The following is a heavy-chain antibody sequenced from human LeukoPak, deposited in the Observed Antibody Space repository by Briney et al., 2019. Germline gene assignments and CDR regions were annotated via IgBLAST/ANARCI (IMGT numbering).Heavy chain of an antibody. D-gene: IGHD2-15*01. CDR1: GGSISSYY. J-gene: IGHJ4*02. Sequence: SETLSLTCTVSGGSISSYYWSWIRQPPGKGPEWIGYIYYSGSTNYNPSLKSRVTISVDTSKNQFSLKVSSVTAADTAVYFCARIHRFCSGGSCYVMDYWGQGTLVTVSS. CDR2: IYYSGST. CDR3: ARIHRFCSGGSCYVMDY. V-gene: IGHV4-59*01.